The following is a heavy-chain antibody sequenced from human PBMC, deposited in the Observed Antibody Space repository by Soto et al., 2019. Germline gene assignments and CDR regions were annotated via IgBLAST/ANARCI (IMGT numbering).Heavy chain of an antibody. J-gene: IGHJ3*02. V-gene: IGHV1-18*01. CDR1: GYTFTSYG. CDR2: ISAYNGNT. Sequence: QVQLVQSGAEVKKPGASVKVSCKASGYTFTSYGISWVRQAPGQGLEWMGWISAYNGNTNYAQKLQGRVTMTTDTSTSTGYMELRSLRSDDTAVYYCARDREWLRSSRQAFDIWGQGTMVTVSS. D-gene: IGHD5-12*01. CDR3: ARDREWLRSSRQAFDI.